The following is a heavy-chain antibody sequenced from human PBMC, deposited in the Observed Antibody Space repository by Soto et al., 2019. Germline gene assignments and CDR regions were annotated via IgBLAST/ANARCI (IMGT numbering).Heavy chain of an antibody. D-gene: IGHD3-22*01. V-gene: IGHV3-23*01. J-gene: IGHJ6*02. CDR3: ASGGYWVYYGMDV. CDR1: GFTFSSYV. CDR2: ISGSGGRT. Sequence: GGSLRLSCAASGFTFSSYVMSWVRQAPGKGLEWVSGISGSGGRTYYADSVKGRFTISRDNSGDTLYLQMNSLRAEDTAVYYCASGGYWVYYGMDVWGQGTTVTVSS.